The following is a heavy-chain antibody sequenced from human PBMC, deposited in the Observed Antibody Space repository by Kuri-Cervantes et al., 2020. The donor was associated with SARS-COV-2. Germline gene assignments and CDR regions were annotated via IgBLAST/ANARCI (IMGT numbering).Heavy chain of an antibody. D-gene: IGHD4-17*01. Sequence: SETLSLTYTVSGSSVSSGSYYWSWIRQPPGKGPEWIGYIYYNGSTNYNPSLKSRVTISVDTSKNQFSLKLSSVTAADTAMYYCARHDYGDPLTYYYGMDVWGQGTTVTVSS. CDR3: ARHDYGDPLTYYYGMDV. J-gene: IGHJ6*02. V-gene: IGHV4-61*01. CDR2: IYYNGST. CDR1: GSSVSSGSYY.